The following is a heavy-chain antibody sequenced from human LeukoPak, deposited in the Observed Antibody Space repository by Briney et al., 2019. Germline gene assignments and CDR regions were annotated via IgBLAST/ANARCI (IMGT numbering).Heavy chain of an antibody. Sequence: PSETLSLTCTVSGGSISSYYWSWIRQPAGTALEWIGRIYTSGTITYNPSLTRRVTMSVDTSKKQSSLKLSSVTAADTAVYYCARGRRVVRGVIDYFDYWGQGTLVTVSS. CDR3: ARGRRVVRGVIDYFDY. J-gene: IGHJ4*02. CDR1: GGSISSYY. D-gene: IGHD3-10*01. CDR2: IYTSGTI. V-gene: IGHV4-4*07.